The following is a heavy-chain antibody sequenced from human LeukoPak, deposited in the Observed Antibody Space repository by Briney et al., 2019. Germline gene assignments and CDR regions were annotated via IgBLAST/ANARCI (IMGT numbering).Heavy chain of an antibody. Sequence: GGSLRLSCAASGFTVSDNYMTWVRQAPGKGLEWVSSIYSAGATHYAESVKGRFTISRDNSKNTLYLQMDSLRAEDMAVYYCARIEWERLGRAFDIWGQGTMVTVSS. D-gene: IGHD1-26*01. J-gene: IGHJ3*02. CDR3: ARIEWERLGRAFDI. V-gene: IGHV3-53*01. CDR2: IYSAGAT. CDR1: GFTVSDNY.